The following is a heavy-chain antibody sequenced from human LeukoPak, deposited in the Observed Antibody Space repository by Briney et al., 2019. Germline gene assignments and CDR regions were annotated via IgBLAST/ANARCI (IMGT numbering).Heavy chain of an antibody. CDR2: IDWDDDK. CDR3: ARMSGELLQSFDI. Sequence: SGPTLVNPTQTLTLTCTFSGFSLSTSRMCVSWIRQPPGKALEWLARIDWDDDKYYSTSLKTRLTISKDTSKNQVVLTMTNMDPVDTATYYCARMSGELLQSFDIWGQGTMVTVSS. CDR1: GFSLSTSRMC. D-gene: IGHD1-26*01. J-gene: IGHJ3*02. V-gene: IGHV2-70*11.